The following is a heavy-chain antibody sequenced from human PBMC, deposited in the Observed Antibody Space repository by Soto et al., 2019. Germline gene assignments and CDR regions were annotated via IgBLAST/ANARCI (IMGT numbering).Heavy chain of an antibody. V-gene: IGHV4-31*03. CDR1: GGSISSGGYY. Sequence: SETLSLTCTVSGGSISSGGYYWSWIRQHPGKCLEWIGYIYYSGSTYYNPSLKSRVTISVDTSKNQFSLKLSSVTAADTAVYYCARDSAGAPITTYRMDVWGQGTPVTVYS. CDR2: IYYSGST. J-gene: IGHJ6*02. D-gene: IGHD1-1*01. CDR3: ARDSAGAPITTYRMDV.